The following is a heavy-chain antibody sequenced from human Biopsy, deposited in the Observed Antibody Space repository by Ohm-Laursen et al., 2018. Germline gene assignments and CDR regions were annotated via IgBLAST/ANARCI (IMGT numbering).Heavy chain of an antibody. J-gene: IGHJ6*02. CDR3: AKVPREGLSYYYSMDV. CDR1: GFVVSGTQ. CDR2: IYSGDST. V-gene: IGHV3-53*01. Sequence: GSLRLSCTASGFVVSGTQMSWVRQAPRKGPEWVSVIYSGDSTYYADSVKGRFTISRDESKNTLYLQMNRLRAEDTAVYYCAKVPREGLSYYYSMDVWGQGTTVTVSS. D-gene: IGHD4/OR15-4a*01.